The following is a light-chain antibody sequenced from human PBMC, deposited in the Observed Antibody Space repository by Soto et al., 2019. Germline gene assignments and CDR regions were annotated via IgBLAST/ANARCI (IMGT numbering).Light chain of an antibody. CDR1: QRISRY. J-gene: IGKJ1*01. Sequence: DIKMTQSPASLCAFAGDGVTITCRASQRISRYLNWYQQKPGKAPTLLLYAASSLQRGVPSTFSGSGSATDFTLPTSSRQPEEFATSYCQQRYSTPPAFGQGTKVDIK. CDR3: QQRYSTPPA. V-gene: IGKV1-39*01. CDR2: AAS.